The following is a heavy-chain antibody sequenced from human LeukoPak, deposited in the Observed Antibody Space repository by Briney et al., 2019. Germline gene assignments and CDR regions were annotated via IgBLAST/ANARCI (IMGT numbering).Heavy chain of an antibody. CDR2: IYHSGST. CDR1: GGSISSRSYY. D-gene: IGHD6-19*01. J-gene: IGHJ4*02. Sequence: SETLSLTCTVSGGSISSRSYYWGWLRQPPGKGLEWIGEIYHSGSTNYNPSLKSRVTISVDKSKNQFSLKVSSMTAADTAVYYCARATIAVAGDFDYWGQGTLVTVSS. V-gene: IGHV4-39*07. CDR3: ARATIAVAGDFDY.